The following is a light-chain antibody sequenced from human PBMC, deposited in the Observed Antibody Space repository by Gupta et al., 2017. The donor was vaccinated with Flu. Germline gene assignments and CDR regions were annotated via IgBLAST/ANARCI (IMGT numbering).Light chain of an antibody. CDR1: TSDIGRYNY. Sequence: QSALPQPASVSGSPAHSITISCTGNTSDIGRYNYVSWDPQHPGKVPKLIMFEVNTRPAGVSTRFSGSKSVNTASLTIPGHQAEDGAEYHCSADSSYSNVTFGGGTKLTVL. CDR3: SADSSYSNVT. V-gene: IGLV2-14*01. CDR2: EVN. J-gene: IGLJ2*01.